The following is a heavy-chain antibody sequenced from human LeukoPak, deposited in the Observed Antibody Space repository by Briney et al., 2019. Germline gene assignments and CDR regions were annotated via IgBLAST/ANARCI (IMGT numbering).Heavy chain of an antibody. Sequence: GASVKVSCKASGYTFTSYGISWVRQAPGQGLEWMGWISAYNGNTNYAQKLQGRVTMTTDTSTSTAHMELRSLRSDDTAVYYCARFAQLWLRYYYGMDVWGKGTTVTVSS. CDR3: ARFAQLWLRYYYGMDV. CDR1: GYTFTSYG. J-gene: IGHJ6*04. CDR2: ISAYNGNT. V-gene: IGHV1-18*04. D-gene: IGHD5-18*01.